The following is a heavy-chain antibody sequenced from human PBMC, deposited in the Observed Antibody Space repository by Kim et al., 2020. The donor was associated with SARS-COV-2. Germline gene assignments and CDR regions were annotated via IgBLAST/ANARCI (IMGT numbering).Heavy chain of an antibody. J-gene: IGHJ6*02. CDR2: IRNKASGGTT. CDR3: TRDDDMRVTAYGMDV. Sequence: GGSLRLSCTASGFTCGDYAMSWFRQAPGRGLEWVGFIRNKASGGTTEYAASVKGRFTISRDDSKSIAYLQMNSLKTEDTAVYYCTRDDDMRVTAYGMDVWGQGTTVTVSS. V-gene: IGHV3-49*03. D-gene: IGHD3-9*01. CDR1: GFTCGDYA.